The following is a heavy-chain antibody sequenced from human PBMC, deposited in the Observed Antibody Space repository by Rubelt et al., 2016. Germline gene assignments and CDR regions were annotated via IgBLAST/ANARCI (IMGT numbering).Heavy chain of an antibody. J-gene: IGHJ4*02. CDR3: AQDDIGGSLLAAAGPWSYYYDSSGYYTRGY. V-gene: IGHV3-23*01. CDR1: GFTFDDYT. D-gene: IGHD3-22*01. Sequence: VQPGGSLRLSCAVSGFTFDDYTMHWVRQAPGKGLEWVSAISGSGGSTYYADSVKGRFTISRDNSKNTLYLQMNSLRAEDTAVYYCAQDDIGGSLLAAAGPWSYYYDSSGYYTRGYWGQGTLVTVSS. CDR2: ISGSGGST.